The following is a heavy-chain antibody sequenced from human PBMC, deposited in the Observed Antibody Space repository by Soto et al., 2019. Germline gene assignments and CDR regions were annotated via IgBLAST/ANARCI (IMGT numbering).Heavy chain of an antibody. Sequence: VRQAPGQGLEWMGVIIPIFGTANYAQKFQGRVTITADESTSTAYMELSSLRSEDTAVYYCARAESSLWSPDYYDSSGYTNRRYFQHWGQGTLVTVSS. V-gene: IGHV1-69*01. D-gene: IGHD3-22*01. CDR3: ARAESSLWSPDYYDSSGYTNRRYFQH. CDR2: IIPIFGTA. J-gene: IGHJ1*01.